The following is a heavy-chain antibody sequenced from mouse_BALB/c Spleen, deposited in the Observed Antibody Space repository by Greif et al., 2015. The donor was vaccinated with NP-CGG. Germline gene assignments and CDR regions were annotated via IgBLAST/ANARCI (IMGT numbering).Heavy chain of an antibody. D-gene: IGHD1-1*01. CDR2: IWRGGST. V-gene: IGHV2-5*01. Sequence: QVQLQQSGPGLVQPSQSLSITCTISGFSLTSYGVHWVRQSPGKGLEWLGVIWRGGSTDYNAAFMSRLSTTKDNSKSQIFVKMNSLQADDTAIYYCAKAHYYGSSPYAMDYWGQGTSVTVSS. J-gene: IGHJ4*01. CDR1: GFSLTSYG. CDR3: AKAHYYGSSPYAMDY.